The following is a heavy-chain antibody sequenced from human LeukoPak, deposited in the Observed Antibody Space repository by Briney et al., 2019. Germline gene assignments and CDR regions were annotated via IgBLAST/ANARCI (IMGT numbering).Heavy chain of an antibody. J-gene: IGHJ4*02. V-gene: IGHV3-48*03. CDR2: ISSIGYSI. Sequence: GGSLRLSCAASGFTFTNYEMNWVRQAPGKGLEWVSYISSIGYSISYPDSVKGRFTISRDNAKSSLYLQMDSLRAEDTAVYYCAREWELSFTVLFDYWGQGTLVTVSS. CDR3: AREWELSFTVLFDY. CDR1: GFTFTNYE. D-gene: IGHD2/OR15-2a*01.